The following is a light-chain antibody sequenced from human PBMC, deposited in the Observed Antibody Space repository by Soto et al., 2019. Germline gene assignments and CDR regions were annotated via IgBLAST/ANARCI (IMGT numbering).Light chain of an antibody. CDR1: SGSVSTSYY. Sequence: QTVVTQESSFSVSPGGTVTLTCGLSSGSVSTSYYPSWYQQTPGQAPRTLIYSTKIRSSGVPDRFSGSILGNKAALTITGAQAEDESDYYCVLYMGSGIWVFGGGTKVTVL. CDR2: STK. J-gene: IGLJ3*02. CDR3: VLYMGSGIWV. V-gene: IGLV8-61*01.